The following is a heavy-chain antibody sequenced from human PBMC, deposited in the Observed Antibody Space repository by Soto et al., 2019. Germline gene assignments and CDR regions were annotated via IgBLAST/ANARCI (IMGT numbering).Heavy chain of an antibody. D-gene: IGHD3-3*01. J-gene: IGHJ4*02. CDR1: PAPNSRNY. V-gene: IGHV4-59*01. CDR3: ARVNFWSGYYIGVIDDGYYFDY. CDR2: TYYSGST. Sequence: ETLSLTCSLSPAPNSRNYWGCICPPPRKRLEWIGYTYYSGSTNYNPSLKSRVTISVDTSKNQFSLKLSSVTAADTAVYYCARVNFWSGYYIGVIDDGYYFDYWGQGTLVTVSS.